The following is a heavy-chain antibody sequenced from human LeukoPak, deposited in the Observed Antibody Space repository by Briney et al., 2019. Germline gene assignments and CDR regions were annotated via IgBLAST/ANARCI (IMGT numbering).Heavy chain of an antibody. CDR2: ISGSGTST. V-gene: IGHV3-23*01. Sequence: LSHSRAASGFTFTPSAMQWVRQAPGKGREWVSGISGSGTSTYCVVSVQGRCTIPRDNPKKTLYLQITGLRAEDTAVYCCAKPSWNPEGEWIDPWGQGTLVIVSS. J-gene: IGHJ5*02. CDR1: GFTFTPSA. CDR3: AKPSWNPEGEWIDP. D-gene: IGHD1-1*01.